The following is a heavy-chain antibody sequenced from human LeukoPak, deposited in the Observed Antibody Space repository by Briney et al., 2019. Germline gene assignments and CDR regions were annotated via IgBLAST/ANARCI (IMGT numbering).Heavy chain of an antibody. CDR2: ISSSGSTI. D-gene: IGHD3-9*01. Sequence: GGSLRLSCAASGFTFGSYEMNWVRQAPGKGQEWVSYISSSGSTIYYADSVKGRFTISRDNSKNTLYLQMNSLRAEDTAVYYCAKRPSDILTGYDIYYFDYWGQGTLVTVSS. J-gene: IGHJ4*02. V-gene: IGHV3-48*03. CDR3: AKRPSDILTGYDIYYFDY. CDR1: GFTFGSYE.